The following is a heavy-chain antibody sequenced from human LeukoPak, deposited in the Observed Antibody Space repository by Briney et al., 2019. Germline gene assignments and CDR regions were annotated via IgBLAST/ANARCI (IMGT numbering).Heavy chain of an antibody. J-gene: IGHJ4*02. D-gene: IGHD1-14*01. CDR2: IGPTGFDR. Sequence: RGSLRLSCTTSALTFSTSGFNWVRQAPGKGLEWVASIGPTGFDRYHADSIKGRFTISRDNANNFLYLQMDSPRAEDTAVYYCATETNGRHYDYWGQGTLLTVSS. V-gene: IGHV3-21*06. CDR1: ALTFSTSG. CDR3: ATETNGRHYDY.